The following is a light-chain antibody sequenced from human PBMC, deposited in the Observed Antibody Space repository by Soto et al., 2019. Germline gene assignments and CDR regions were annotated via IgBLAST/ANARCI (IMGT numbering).Light chain of an antibody. Sequence: DVVMTQSQLSLPVTPGEPASISCRSSQSLLHSNGYNYLDWYLQKPGQSPQLLIYLGSNRASGVPDRFSGSGSGTDFTLNISRVEAEDVGVYYCKQDVKSPATFGQGTRLEIK. CDR1: QSLLHSNGYNY. CDR2: LGS. V-gene: IGKV2-28*01. J-gene: IGKJ5*01. CDR3: KQDVKSPAT.